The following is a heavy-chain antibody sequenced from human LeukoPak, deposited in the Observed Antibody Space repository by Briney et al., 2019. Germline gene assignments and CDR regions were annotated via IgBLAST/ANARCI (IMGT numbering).Heavy chain of an antibody. CDR1: GITLSNYA. CDR3: AKTDCGVAGCRLIHF. CDR2: IGGSDGST. D-gene: IGHD2-21*01. V-gene: IGHV3-23*01. J-gene: IGHJ4*02. Sequence: GGSLRLSCAASGITLSNYAMNWVRQAPGKGLEWVSTIGGSDGSTYYADSVRGRFTISRDVSVNTLYLQMNSLRAEDTATYYCAKTDCGVAGCRLIHFWGQGTLVTVSP.